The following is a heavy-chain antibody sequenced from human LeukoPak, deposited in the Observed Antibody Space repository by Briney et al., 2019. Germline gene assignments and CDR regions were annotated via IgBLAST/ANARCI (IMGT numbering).Heavy chain of an antibody. J-gene: IGHJ4*02. CDR2: IYPGDSDT. CDR3: ARHGLVGATQSYFDY. D-gene: IGHD1-26*01. CDR1: GYSFTTYW. Sequence: HGESLKISCKGSGYSFTTYWIVWVRQMPGKGPEWMGIIYPGDSDTRYSPSFQGQVTISADKSISTAYLQWNNLKASDTAMYYCARHGLVGATQSYFDYWGQGTLVTVSS. V-gene: IGHV5-51*01.